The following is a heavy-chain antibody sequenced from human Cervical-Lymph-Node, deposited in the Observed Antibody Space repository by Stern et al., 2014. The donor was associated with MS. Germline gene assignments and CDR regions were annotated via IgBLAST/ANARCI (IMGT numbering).Heavy chain of an antibody. CDR1: GYTFSKYG. Sequence: VQLVESGAEVKKPGASVKVSCKTSGYTFSKYGISWVRQAPGQGLEWMGWISGYNDDTNYVEKFQGRVTMTTDTSTSTAYLELRSLRSDDTAVYYCARDPHIAVAGTGGGFDPWGQGTLGTVSS. CDR3: ARDPHIAVAGTGGGFDP. CDR2: ISGYNDDT. D-gene: IGHD6-19*01. V-gene: IGHV1-18*01. J-gene: IGHJ5*02.